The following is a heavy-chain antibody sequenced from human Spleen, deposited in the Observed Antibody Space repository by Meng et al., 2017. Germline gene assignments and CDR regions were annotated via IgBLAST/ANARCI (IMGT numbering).Heavy chain of an antibody. D-gene: IGHD3-22*01. CDR1: GYSFTSYW. CDR2: IYPGDSDT. CDR3: ARHLPYYDSSGYYSTNHYYYYGMDV. Sequence: KVSCKGSGYSFTSYWIGWVRQLPGKGLEWMGSIYPGDSDTRYSPSFQGQVTISADKSISTAYLQWSSLKASDTAMYYCARHLPYYDSSGYYSTNHYYYYGMDVWGQGTTVTVSS. V-gene: IGHV5-51*01. J-gene: IGHJ6*02.